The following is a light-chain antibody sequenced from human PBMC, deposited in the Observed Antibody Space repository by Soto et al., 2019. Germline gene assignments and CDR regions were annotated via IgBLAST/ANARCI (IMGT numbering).Light chain of an antibody. CDR1: SSDVGSYNR. CDR3: SSYTSSSTYV. J-gene: IGLJ1*01. V-gene: IGLV2-18*02. Sequence: SPYHEQKDTISCTGTSSDVGSYNRVSWYQQPPGTAPKLMIYEVSNRPSGVPDRFSGSKSGNTASLTISGLQAEDEADYYCSSYTSSSTYVFGTGTKVTV. CDR2: EVS.